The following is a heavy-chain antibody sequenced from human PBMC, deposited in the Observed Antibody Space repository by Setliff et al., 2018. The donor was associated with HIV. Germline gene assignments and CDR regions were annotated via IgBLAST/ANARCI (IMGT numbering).Heavy chain of an antibody. CDR1: GFIFSDHY. D-gene: IGHD3-3*01. CDR3: ARDVSWRVRTYIDY. J-gene: IGHJ4*02. CDR2: TRNKANSYTT. V-gene: IGHV3-72*01. Sequence: GGSLRLSCAVSGFIFSDHYMDWVRQAPGKGLEWVGRTRNKANSYTTEYATSVKGRFTISRDNVKNSLYLQMNSLRAEDTAVYYCARDVSWRVRTYIDYWGQGALVTVSS.